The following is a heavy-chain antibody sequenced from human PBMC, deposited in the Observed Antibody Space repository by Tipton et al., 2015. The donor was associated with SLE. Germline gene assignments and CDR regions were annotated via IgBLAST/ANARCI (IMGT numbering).Heavy chain of an antibody. D-gene: IGHD3-22*01. J-gene: IGHJ4*02. V-gene: IGHV4-39*01. CDR1: GDSISSSYHY. Sequence: TLSLTCIVSGDSISSSYHYWGWIRQSPGKGLEWIGSIYYRGHTYYSPSLNSRLTMSIDTSSNQFSLRVTSVTAADTAVYFCARSRLGDYDSAGYSVTFDHWGQGTLVTVSS. CDR2: IYYRGHT. CDR3: ARSRLGDYDSAGYSVTFDH.